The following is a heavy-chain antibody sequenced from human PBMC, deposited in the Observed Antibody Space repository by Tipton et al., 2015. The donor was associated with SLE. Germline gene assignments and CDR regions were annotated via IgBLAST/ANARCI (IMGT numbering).Heavy chain of an antibody. CDR1: GYFISSGYY. CDR3: ATSPLTL. Sequence: TLSLTCAVSGYFISSGYYWGWIRQPPGKGLEWIGIAYHSGSTYYNPSLESRVTISIDTSKKHFSLKLSSVTAADTAVYYCATSPLTLWGQGTLVTVSS. J-gene: IGHJ4*02. CDR2: AYHSGST. V-gene: IGHV4-38-2*01.